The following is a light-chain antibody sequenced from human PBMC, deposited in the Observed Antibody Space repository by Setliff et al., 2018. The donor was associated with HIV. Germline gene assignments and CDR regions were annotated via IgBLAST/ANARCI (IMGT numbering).Light chain of an antibody. CDR1: INNIGSYNR. J-gene: IGLJ1*01. Sequence: QSVLTQPPSVSGSPGQSIIISCTGTINNIGSYNRVPWYQQRPGTAPKLIIFEVNKRPSGVSNRFSGSKSGSTASLAISGLRADDEGDYYCCSYAGTDTFVVFGTGTKVTVL. CDR3: CSYAGTDTFVV. V-gene: IGLV2-23*02. CDR2: EVN.